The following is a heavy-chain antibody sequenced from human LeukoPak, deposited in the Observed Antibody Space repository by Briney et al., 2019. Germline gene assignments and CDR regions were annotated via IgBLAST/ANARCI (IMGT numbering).Heavy chain of an antibody. V-gene: IGHV3-21*01. CDR2: ISSSSYI. D-gene: IGHD6-13*01. J-gene: IGHJ4*02. CDR3: ARDHQAAAVYDY. Sequence: GGSLRLSCAASGFTFSSYSMNWVRQAPGKGLEWVSSISSSSYIYYADSVKGRFTISRDNAKNSLYLQMNSLRAEDTAVYYCARDHQAAAVYDYWGQGTLVTVSS. CDR1: GFTFSSYS.